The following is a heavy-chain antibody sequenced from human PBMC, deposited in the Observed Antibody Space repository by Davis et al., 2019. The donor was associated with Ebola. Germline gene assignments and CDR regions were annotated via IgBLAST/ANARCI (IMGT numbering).Heavy chain of an antibody. CDR3: ARGGSSGWPFKFDY. J-gene: IGHJ4*02. Sequence: ASVNVSCKASGYTFTSYYMHWVRQAPAQGLEWMGIINPSGGSTSYAQKFQGRVTMTRDTSTSTVYMELCSLRSEDTAGYYCARGGSSGWPFKFDYWGQGTLVTVSS. CDR2: INPSGGST. V-gene: IGHV1-46*01. CDR1: GYTFTSYY. D-gene: IGHD6-19*01.